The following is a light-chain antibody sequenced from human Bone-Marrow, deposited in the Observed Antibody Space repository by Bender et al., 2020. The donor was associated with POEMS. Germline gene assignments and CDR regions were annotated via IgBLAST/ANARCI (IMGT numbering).Light chain of an antibody. CDR3: SSYAASNSLV. V-gene: IGLV2-23*01. CDR1: SSDVGGYNL. J-gene: IGLJ3*02. CDR2: EGF. Sequence: QSALTQPASVSGSPGQSITIPCTGTSSDVGGYNLVSWYQQHPGKAPQLMIYEGFKRPSGVSNRFSGSKSGNTASLTISGLQAEDEAYYYCSSYAASNSLVFGGGTKLTAL.